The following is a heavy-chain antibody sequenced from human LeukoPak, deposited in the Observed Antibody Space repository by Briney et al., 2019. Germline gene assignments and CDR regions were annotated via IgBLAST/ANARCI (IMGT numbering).Heavy chain of an antibody. J-gene: IGHJ3*02. D-gene: IGHD3-10*01. CDR2: SGST. CDR3: SRDGARGVRGDAFDI. V-gene: IGHV4-38-2*02. CDR1: GYSISSGYY. Sequence: SETLSLTYTVSGYSISSGYYWGWIRQPPGKGLEWIGSGSTYYNPSLKSRVTISVDTSKNQFSLKLSSVTAADTAVYYCSRDGARGVRGDAFDIWGQGTMVTVSS.